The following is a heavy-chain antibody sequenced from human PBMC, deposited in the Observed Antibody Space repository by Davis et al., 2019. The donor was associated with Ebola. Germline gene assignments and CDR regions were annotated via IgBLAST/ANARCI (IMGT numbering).Heavy chain of an antibody. Sequence: ASVKVSCKVSGFRFTGYYMHWVRLAPGQGLEWMGWINSNSGGALYAHKFQGRVTMTSDTSISTAYMDVSGLRHDDTAVYYCARGDYSDIDYWGQGTLVTVSS. D-gene: IGHD4-17*01. V-gene: IGHV1-2*02. CDR1: GFRFTGYY. CDR3: ARGDYSDIDY. CDR2: INSNSGGA. J-gene: IGHJ4*02.